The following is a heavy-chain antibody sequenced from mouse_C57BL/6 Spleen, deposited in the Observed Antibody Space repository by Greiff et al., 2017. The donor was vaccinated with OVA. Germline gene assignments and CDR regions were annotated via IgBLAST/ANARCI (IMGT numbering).Heavy chain of an antibody. V-gene: IGHV1-15*01. CDR3: TRSGSYYFDY. CDR2: IDPETGGT. J-gene: IGHJ2*01. Sequence: VQLQQSGAELVRPGASVTLSCKASGYTFTDYEMHWVKQTPVHGLEWIGAIDPETGGTAYNQKFKGKAILTADKSSSTAYMELRSLTSEDSAVYYCTRSGSYYFDYWGQGTTRTVSS. CDR1: GYTFTDYE.